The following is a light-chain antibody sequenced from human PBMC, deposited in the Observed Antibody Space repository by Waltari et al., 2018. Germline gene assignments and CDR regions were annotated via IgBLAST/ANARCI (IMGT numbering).Light chain of an antibody. J-gene: IGKJ1*01. V-gene: IGKV3-20*01. CDR2: GAS. Sequence: EIVLTQSPGTLSLSPGDRAILSCRARQSVSKYLAWYQQKPGQAPRLLIYGASSRATGIPDRFSGSGSGTDFSLTNSRLEPEDFAVYYCQQYVSLPATFGQGTKVEIE. CDR3: QQYVSLPAT. CDR1: QSVSKY.